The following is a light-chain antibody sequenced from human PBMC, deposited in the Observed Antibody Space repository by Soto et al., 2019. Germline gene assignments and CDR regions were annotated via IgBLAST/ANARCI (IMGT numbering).Light chain of an antibody. CDR1: QSVGSN. Sequence: EIVLTHSPATLSVSPGERATLSCSASQSVGSNLAWYQQRPGPPPTLLIYDASTRATDVPARFSGGGSVTEFTLTISSLQSEDFAGYYCQQYNNWPYTFGQGTKLQIK. CDR3: QQYNNWPYT. J-gene: IGKJ2*01. V-gene: IGKV3-15*01. CDR2: DAS.